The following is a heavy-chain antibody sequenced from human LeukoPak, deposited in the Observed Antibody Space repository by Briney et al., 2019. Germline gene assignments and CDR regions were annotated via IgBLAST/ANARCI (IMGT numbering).Heavy chain of an antibody. D-gene: IGHD5-12*01. J-gene: IGHJ4*02. Sequence: PSETLSLTCTLSGGSISTYYWSWIRQPPGKGLEWIGYIYHSGSTNYNPSLKSRVTISVDTSKYQFSLKLSSVTAADTAVYYCARGGGYASPIGYWGQGALVTVSS. V-gene: IGHV4-59*01. CDR1: GGSISTYY. CDR3: ARGGGYASPIGY. CDR2: IYHSGST.